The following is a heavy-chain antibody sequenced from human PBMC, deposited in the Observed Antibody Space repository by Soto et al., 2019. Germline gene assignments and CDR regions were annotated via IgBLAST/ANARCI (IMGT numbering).Heavy chain of an antibody. D-gene: IGHD6-13*01. Sequence: SETLSLTCAVYGGSFSGYYWSWIRQPPGKGLEWIGEINHSGSTNYNPSLKSRVTISVDTSKNQFSLKLSSVTAADTAVYYCAVLIAAAGTGYYGMDVWGQGTTV. CDR2: INHSGST. V-gene: IGHV4-34*01. CDR3: AVLIAAAGTGYYGMDV. J-gene: IGHJ6*02. CDR1: GGSFSGYY.